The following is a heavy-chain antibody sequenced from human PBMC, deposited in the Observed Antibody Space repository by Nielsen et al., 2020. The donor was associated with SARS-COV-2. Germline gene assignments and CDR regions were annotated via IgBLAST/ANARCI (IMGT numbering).Heavy chain of an antibody. CDR2: ISGSGGST. D-gene: IGHD2-2*02. V-gene: IGHV3-23*01. J-gene: IGHJ4*02. CDR3: AKGRSYCSSTSCYKYYFDY. CDR1: GFTFSSYA. Sequence: GESLKISCAASGFTFSSYAMSWVRQAPGKGLEWVSAISGSGGSTYYADSVKGRFTISRDNSKNTLYLQMNSLRAEDTAVYYCAKGRSYCSSTSCYKYYFDYWGPGTLVTVSS.